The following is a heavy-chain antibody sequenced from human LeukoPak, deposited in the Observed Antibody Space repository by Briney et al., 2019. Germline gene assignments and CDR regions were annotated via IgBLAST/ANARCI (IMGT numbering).Heavy chain of an antibody. CDR2: ISGSTTTI. J-gene: IGHJ4*02. CDR1: GFIFSQRS. CDR3: ARDFCSAPSCRLDH. V-gene: IGHV3-48*01. Sequence: GGSLRLSCTACGFIFSQRSINWVRQAPGKGLEWVSYISGSTTTIYYADSVKGRFTISGDNAKNSVYLQMNSLRAEDTAVYFCARDFCSAPSCRLDHWGQGTLVTVSS. D-gene: IGHD2-15*01.